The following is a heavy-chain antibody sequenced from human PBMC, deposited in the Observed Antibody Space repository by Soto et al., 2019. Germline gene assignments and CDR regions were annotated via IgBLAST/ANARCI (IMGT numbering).Heavy chain of an antibody. D-gene: IGHD5-12*01. CDR3: AREKGYISGPKNFDS. J-gene: IGHJ4*02. V-gene: IGHV4-30-4*08. Sequence: SETLSLTCTVSGGSISGYYWSWIRQPPGKGLEWIGYIYDSGSSYYNPSLKSRVTMSVDTSKNQFSLKLRSVTAADTAMYYCAREKGYISGPKNFDSWGQGTLVTVSS. CDR1: GGSISGYY. CDR2: IYDSGSS.